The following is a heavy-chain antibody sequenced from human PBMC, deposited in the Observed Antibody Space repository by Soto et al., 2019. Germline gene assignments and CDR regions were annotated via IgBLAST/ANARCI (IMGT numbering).Heavy chain of an antibody. CDR1: GGSISSYY. D-gene: IGHD1-26*01. CDR2: IYYSGST. CDR3: ARHDSDGPTSCGMDV. V-gene: IGHV4-59*01. J-gene: IGHJ6*02. Sequence: SETLSLTCTVSGGSISSYYWSWIRQPPGKGLEWIGYIYYSGSTNYNPSRKSRVTISVDTSKNQFSLKLSSVTAADTAVYYCARHDSDGPTSCGMDVWGPGTTVTVSS.